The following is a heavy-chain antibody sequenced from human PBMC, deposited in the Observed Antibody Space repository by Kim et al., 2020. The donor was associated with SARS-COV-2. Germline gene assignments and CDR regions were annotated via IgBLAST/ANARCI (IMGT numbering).Heavy chain of an antibody. Sequence: GGSLRLSCSASGFTFSSYAMHWVRQAPGKGLEYVSAISSNGGSTYYADSVKGRFTISRDNSKNTLYLQMSSLRAEDTAVYYCVKDLFYYYGSGTRRGPMDVWGQGTTVTVSS. J-gene: IGHJ6*02. D-gene: IGHD3-10*01. V-gene: IGHV3-64D*09. CDR2: ISSNGGST. CDR1: GFTFSSYA. CDR3: VKDLFYYYGSGTRRGPMDV.